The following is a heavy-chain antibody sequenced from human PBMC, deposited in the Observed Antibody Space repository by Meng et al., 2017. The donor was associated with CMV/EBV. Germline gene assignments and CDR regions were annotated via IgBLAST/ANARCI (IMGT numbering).Heavy chain of an antibody. J-gene: IGHJ5*02. CDR2: IDTDGTIT. CDR1: GYAYSKCG. V-gene: IGHV3-74*01. D-gene: IGHD6-13*01. CDR3: TRDAADSSSPAWFDP. Sequence: GYAYSKCGMHWVGQAPGKGLGWVTRIDTDGTITSYADSVKSRFTVSRDNSKNTLYLQMNSLRAEDTAVYYCTRDAADSSSPAWFDPWGQGTLVTVSS.